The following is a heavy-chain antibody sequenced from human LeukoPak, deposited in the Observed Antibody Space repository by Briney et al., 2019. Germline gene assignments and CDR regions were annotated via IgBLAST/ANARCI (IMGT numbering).Heavy chain of an antibody. Sequence: SETLSLTCTVSGGSISSSDYYWSWIRQPPGKGLEWIGEINHSGSTNYNPSLKSRVTISVDTSKNQFSLKLSSVTAADTAVYYCARTRLSSIAARGSFDYWGQGTLVTVSS. V-gene: IGHV4-39*07. CDR2: INHSGST. CDR1: GGSISSSDYY. D-gene: IGHD6-6*01. J-gene: IGHJ4*02. CDR3: ARTRLSSIAARGSFDY.